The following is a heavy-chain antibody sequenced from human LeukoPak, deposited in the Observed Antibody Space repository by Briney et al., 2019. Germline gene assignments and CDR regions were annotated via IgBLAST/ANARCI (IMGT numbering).Heavy chain of an antibody. CDR2: ISGSGGST. D-gene: IGHD3-16*02. V-gene: IGHV3-23*01. Sequence: GGSLRPSCAASGFTFSSYAMSWVRQAPGKGLEWVSAISGSGGSTYYADSVKGRFTISRDNSKNTLYLQMNSLRAEDTAVYYCAKASYYDYVWGSYRPNWFDPWGQGTLVTVSS. CDR1: GFTFSSYA. CDR3: AKASYYDYVWGSYRPNWFDP. J-gene: IGHJ5*02.